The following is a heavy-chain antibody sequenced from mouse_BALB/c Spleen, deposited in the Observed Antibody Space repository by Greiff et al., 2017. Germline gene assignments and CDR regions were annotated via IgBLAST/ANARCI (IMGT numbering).Heavy chain of an antibody. Sequence: EVQGVESGPGLVKPSQSLSLTCTVTGYSITSDYAWNWIRQFPGNKLEWMGYISYSGSTSYNPSLKSRISITRDTSKNQFFLQLNSVTTEDTATYYCARQYGNYYWYFDVWGAGTTVTVSS. CDR1: GYSITSDYA. J-gene: IGHJ1*01. CDR2: ISYSGST. CDR3: ARQYGNYYWYFDV. D-gene: IGHD2-10*02. V-gene: IGHV3-2*02.